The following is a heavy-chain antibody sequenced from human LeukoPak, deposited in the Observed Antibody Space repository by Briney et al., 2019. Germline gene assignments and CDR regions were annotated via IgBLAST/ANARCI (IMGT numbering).Heavy chain of an antibody. Sequence: SETLSLTCAVYGGSFSGYYWTWIRQPPGKGLEWLGEINHSGSTNYNPSLKRRVTISVDTSKNQFSLKLTSVTAAHTAVYYCARGGVIAVAPSGFYWGQGTLVTVSS. CDR2: INHSGST. J-gene: IGHJ4*02. D-gene: IGHD6-19*01. V-gene: IGHV4-34*01. CDR1: GGSFSGYY. CDR3: ARGGVIAVAPSGFY.